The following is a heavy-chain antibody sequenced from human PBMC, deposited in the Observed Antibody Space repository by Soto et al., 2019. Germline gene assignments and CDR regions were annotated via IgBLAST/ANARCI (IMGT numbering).Heavy chain of an antibody. J-gene: IGHJ6*02. D-gene: IGHD6-6*01. V-gene: IGHV3-33*01. CDR1: GFTFSSYG. CDR2: IWYDGSNK. CDR3: ARELSSSVWANRDYYYYYGMDV. Sequence: QVQLVESGGGVVQPGRSLRLSCAASGFTFSSYGMHWVRQAPGKGLEWVAVIWYDGSNKYYADSVKGRFTISRDNSKNTLYLQMNSLRAEDTAVYYCARELSSSVWANRDYYYYYGMDVWGQGTTVTVSS.